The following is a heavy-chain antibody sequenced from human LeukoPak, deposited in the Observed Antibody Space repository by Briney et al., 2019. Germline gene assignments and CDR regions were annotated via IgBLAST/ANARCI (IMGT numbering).Heavy chain of an antibody. Sequence: PGGSLRLSCAASGFTFRNYYMHWVRQAPGKGLEWVANIKQDGSEKYYVDSVKGRFTISRDNAKNSLYLQMNSLRAEDTAVYYCARDRPHTQLWSFYYYYGMDVWGQGTTVTVSS. D-gene: IGHD5-18*01. V-gene: IGHV3-7*01. CDR1: GFTFRNYY. J-gene: IGHJ6*02. CDR3: ARDRPHTQLWSFYYYYGMDV. CDR2: IKQDGSEK.